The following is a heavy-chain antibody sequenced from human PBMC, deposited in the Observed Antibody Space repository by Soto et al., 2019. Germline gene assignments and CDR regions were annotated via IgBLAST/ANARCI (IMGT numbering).Heavy chain of an antibody. Sequence: GSLRLSCAASGFTFSGSAMHWVRQASGKGLEWVGRIRSKANSYATAYAASVKGRFTISRDDPKNTAYLQMNSLKTEDTAVYYCTRPHSSGSWFDPWGQGTLVTVSS. J-gene: IGHJ5*02. V-gene: IGHV3-73*01. CDR1: GFTFSGSA. CDR2: IRSKANSYAT. D-gene: IGHD3-22*01. CDR3: TRPHSSGSWFDP.